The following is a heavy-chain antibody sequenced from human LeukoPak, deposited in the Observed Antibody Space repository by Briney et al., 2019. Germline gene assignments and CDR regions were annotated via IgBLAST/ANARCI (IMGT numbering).Heavy chain of an antibody. J-gene: IGHJ3*02. Sequence: GGSLRLSCAASGFTFSSYSMNWARQAPGKGLEWVAYIQYDRSNQQYADSVKGRFTISRDNAKNSLYLQMNSLRAEDTAVYYCASFPPYMVRTDAFDIWGQGTMVTVSS. CDR2: IQYDRSNQ. CDR1: GFTFSSYS. D-gene: IGHD3-10*01. CDR3: ASFPPYMVRTDAFDI. V-gene: IGHV3-21*05.